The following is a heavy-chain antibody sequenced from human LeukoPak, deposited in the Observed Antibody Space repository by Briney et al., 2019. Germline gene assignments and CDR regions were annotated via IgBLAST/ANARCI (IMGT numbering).Heavy chain of an antibody. CDR3: ARMIEESSGYIYWYFDL. CDR2: ISGKNGNK. CDR1: GYSFTSHG. Sequence: ASVKVSCKAYGYSFTSHGISWVRQAPGQGLEWVGWISGKNGNKLYAGRGQGRLSMTADTSTGTAYMELRSLTSDDTAVYYCARMIEESSGYIYWYFDLWGRGTPVTVSS. J-gene: IGHJ2*01. D-gene: IGHD3-22*01. V-gene: IGHV1-18*01.